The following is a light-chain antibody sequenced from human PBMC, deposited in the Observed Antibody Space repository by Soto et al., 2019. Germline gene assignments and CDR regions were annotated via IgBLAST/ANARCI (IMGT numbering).Light chain of an antibody. J-gene: IGKJ3*01. CDR3: PQYVNSPFT. CDR2: DAS. V-gene: IGKV1-33*01. CDR1: QDISNY. Sequence: DIQMTQSPSSLSASVGDRVTITCQASQDISNYLNWYQQKPGKAPKLLIYDASNLATGVPSRFSESRSGTDFNLTISRLQPEDIVTYYCPQYVNSPFTFGPGTKVDIK.